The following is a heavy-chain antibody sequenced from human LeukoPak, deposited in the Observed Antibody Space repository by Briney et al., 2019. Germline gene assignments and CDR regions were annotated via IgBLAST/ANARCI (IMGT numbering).Heavy chain of an antibody. D-gene: IGHD6-13*01. CDR2: IIPIFGTA. CDR3: ARARIAAAVWVFWFDP. CDR1: GGTFSSYA. J-gene: IGHJ5*02. V-gene: IGHV1-69*05. Sequence: SVKVSCKASGGTFSSYAISWVRQAPGQGLEWTGGIIPIFGTANYAQKFQGRVTITTDESTSTAYMELSSLRSEDTAVYYCARARIAAAVWVFWFDPWGQGTLVTVSS.